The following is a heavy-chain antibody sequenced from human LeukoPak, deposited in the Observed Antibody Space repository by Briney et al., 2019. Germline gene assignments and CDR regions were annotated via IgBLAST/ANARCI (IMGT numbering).Heavy chain of an antibody. CDR1: GFIFSNYE. CDR3: ERGVVVPQYAFWSGYAT. V-gene: IGHV3-48*03. CDR2: ISSSGTVM. D-gene: IGHD3-3*01. Sequence: PGGSLRLSCAASGFIFSNYEMNWVRQAPGKGLEWVSYISSSGTVMYYGDSVKGRFTISRDNAKDPLHLPVNSLRADDTVCYLCERGVVVPQYAFWSGYATWGPGTLVTVSS. J-gene: IGHJ5*02.